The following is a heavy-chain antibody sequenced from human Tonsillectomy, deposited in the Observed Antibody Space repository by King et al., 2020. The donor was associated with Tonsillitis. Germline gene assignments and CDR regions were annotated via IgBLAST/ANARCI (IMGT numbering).Heavy chain of an antibody. J-gene: IGHJ3*02. Sequence: VQLVESGGGVVQPGGSLRLSCAASGFTFDDSAMHWVRQAPGKGLEWVSLISGEGGSTYYADPVKGRFTISRDKSKNSLYLQMNRLRTEDTALFYCAKVILRGLGYCSGGSCYSSAFDIWGQGTMVTVSS. CDR3: AKVILRGLGYCSGGSCYSSAFDI. CDR2: ISGEGGST. V-gene: IGHV3-43*02. CDR1: GFTFDDSA. D-gene: IGHD2-15*01.